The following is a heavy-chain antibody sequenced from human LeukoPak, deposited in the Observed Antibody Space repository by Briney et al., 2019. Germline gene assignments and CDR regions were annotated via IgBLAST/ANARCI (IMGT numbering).Heavy chain of an antibody. J-gene: IGHJ4*02. V-gene: IGHV3-11*01. D-gene: IGHD2-2*01. CDR2: ISSSGSII. CDR3: ARDYRCSSTSCKDGTFDY. CDR1: GFIFNDYY. Sequence: GGSLRLSCAASGFIFNDYYMSWIRQAPGKGLEWVSYISSSGSIIYYADSVKGRFTISRDNAKNTLYLQMNSLRVEDTAVYYCARDYRCSSTSCKDGTFDYWGQGTLVTVSS.